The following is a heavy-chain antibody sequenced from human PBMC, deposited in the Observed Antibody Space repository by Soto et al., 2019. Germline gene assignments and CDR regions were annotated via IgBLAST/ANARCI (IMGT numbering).Heavy chain of an antibody. CDR3: ARDRAHGFDI. V-gene: IGHV1-8*01. CDR2: MNPNRGNT. CDR1: GYTFTSYD. Sequence: ASVKVSCKASGYTFTSYDINWVRQATGQGLEWMGWMNPNRGNTDYAQKLQGRVTMTRDTSTSTVYMELRSLRSEDTAVYFCARDRAHGFDIWGQGTMVTVSS. J-gene: IGHJ3*02.